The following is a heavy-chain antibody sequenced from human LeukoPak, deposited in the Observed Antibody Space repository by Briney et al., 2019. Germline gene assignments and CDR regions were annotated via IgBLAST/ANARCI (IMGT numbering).Heavy chain of an antibody. D-gene: IGHD2-2*01. Sequence: TSETLSLTCTVSGGSSSSSRYYWGWIRQPPGKGLEWIGSIYYGGSTYYNPSLKSRVTISVDTSKNQFSLKLSSVTAADTAVYYCARHPYQLLWLSWFDPWGQGTLVTVSS. J-gene: IGHJ5*02. CDR1: GGSSSSSRYY. CDR3: ARHPYQLLWLSWFDP. V-gene: IGHV4-39*01. CDR2: IYYGGST.